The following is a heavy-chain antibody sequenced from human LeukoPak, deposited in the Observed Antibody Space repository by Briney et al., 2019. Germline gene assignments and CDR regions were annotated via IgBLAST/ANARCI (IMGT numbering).Heavy chain of an antibody. CDR2: VSYDGNTK. CDR1: GFTFSSYG. CDR3: AKKKGGYKYDDFFDY. V-gene: IGHV3-30*18. D-gene: IGHD5-24*01. J-gene: IGHJ4*02. Sequence: SGRSLRLSCAASGFTFSSYGMHWVRQAPGKGLEWVAVVSYDGNTKYYADSVKGRFTISRDNSKNTLFLQMNSLRTEDTAAYYCAKKKGGYKYDDFFDYWGQGTLVTVSS.